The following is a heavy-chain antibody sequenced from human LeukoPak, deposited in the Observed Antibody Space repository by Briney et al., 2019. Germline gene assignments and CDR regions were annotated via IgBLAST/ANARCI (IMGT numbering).Heavy chain of an antibody. Sequence: SETPSLTCTVSGGSISSGSYYWSWIRQPAGKGLEWIGRIYTSGSTNYNPSLKSRVTISVDTFMNQFSLKLSSVTAADTAVYYCAREAYYYGSGSYYSDAFDIWGQGTMVTVSS. CDR1: GGSISSGSYY. V-gene: IGHV4-61*02. D-gene: IGHD3-10*01. J-gene: IGHJ3*02. CDR3: AREAYYYGSGSYYSDAFDI. CDR2: IYTSGST.